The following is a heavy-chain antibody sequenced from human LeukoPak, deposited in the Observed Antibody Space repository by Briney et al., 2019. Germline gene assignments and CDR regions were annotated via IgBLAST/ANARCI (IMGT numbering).Heavy chain of an antibody. J-gene: IGHJ4*02. CDR3: ARDLRLTIFGVVIFGY. CDR2: ISAYNGNT. CDR1: GGTFSSYA. V-gene: IGHV1-18*01. Sequence: ASVKVSCKASGGTFSSYAISWVRQAPGQGLEWMGWISAYNGNTNYAQKLQGRVTMTTDTSTSTAYMELRSLRSDDTAVYYCARDLRLTIFGVVIFGYWGQGTLVTVSS. D-gene: IGHD3-3*01.